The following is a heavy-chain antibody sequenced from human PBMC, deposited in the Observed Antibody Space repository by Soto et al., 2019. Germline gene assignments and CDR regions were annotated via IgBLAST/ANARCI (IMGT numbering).Heavy chain of an antibody. CDR1: GGSISSRTFW. J-gene: IGHJ4*02. Sequence: QLQLQESGPGPVKPSETLSLTCSVSGGSISSRTFWWAWLRQPPGKGLEWIGDMYYSGSSYSSPSLNSRVTLSVDTSKNHLSLKLNSVTAADTAVYYCARHPRDDYNYGGSGIFDYWGQGTLVTVSS. CDR3: ARHPRDDYNYGGSGIFDY. D-gene: IGHD4-4*01. CDR2: MYYSGSS. V-gene: IGHV4-39*01.